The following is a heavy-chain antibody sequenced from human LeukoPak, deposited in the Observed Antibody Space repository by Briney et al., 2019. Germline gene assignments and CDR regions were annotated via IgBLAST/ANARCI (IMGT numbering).Heavy chain of an antibody. CDR2: ISYDGSNK. CDR3: ARAEWELGNDY. V-gene: IGHV3-30*19. Sequence: GGSLRLSCAASGFTFTTYGIHWVRQAPGKGLEWVAVISYDGSNKYYADSVKGRFTISRDNSKNTLYLQMNSLRAEDTALYYCARAEWELGNDYWGQGTLVTVSS. CDR1: GFTFTTYG. D-gene: IGHD1-26*01. J-gene: IGHJ4*02.